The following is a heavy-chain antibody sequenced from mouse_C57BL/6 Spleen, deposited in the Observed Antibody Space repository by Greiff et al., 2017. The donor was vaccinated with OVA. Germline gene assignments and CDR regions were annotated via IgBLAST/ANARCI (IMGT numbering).Heavy chain of an antibody. CDR2: IYPGDGDT. D-gene: IGHD3-2*02. CDR1: GYAFSSYW. V-gene: IGHV1-80*01. Sequence: VQVVESGAELVKPGASVKISCKASGYAFSSYWMNWVKQRPGKGLEWIGQIYPGDGDTNYNGKFKGKATLTADKSSSTAYMQLSSLTSEDSAVYFCARFRQLRLLDAMDYWGQGTSVTVSS. J-gene: IGHJ4*01. CDR3: ARFRQLRLLDAMDY.